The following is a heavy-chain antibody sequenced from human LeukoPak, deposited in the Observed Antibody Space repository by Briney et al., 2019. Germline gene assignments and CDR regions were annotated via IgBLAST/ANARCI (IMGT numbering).Heavy chain of an antibody. Sequence: GGSLRLSCAASGFSFSSYSMNWVRQAPGKGLEWVSYISGSGNAIHYTDSVKGRFTISRDNAKNALYLQMNSLRAEDTAVYYCAKGGGTRYCSSTSCYLFYYYYYMDVWGKGTTVTVSS. V-gene: IGHV3-48*01. D-gene: IGHD2-2*01. CDR2: ISGSGNAI. CDR1: GFSFSSYS. CDR3: AKGGGTRYCSSTSCYLFYYYYYMDV. J-gene: IGHJ6*03.